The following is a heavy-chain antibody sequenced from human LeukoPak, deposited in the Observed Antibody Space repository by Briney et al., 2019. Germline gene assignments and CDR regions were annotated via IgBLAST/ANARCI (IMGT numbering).Heavy chain of an antibody. J-gene: IGHJ4*02. CDR3: AKDRSYGSGSPLSTGFDY. CDR2: ISGDGGST. CDR1: GFTFDDYA. D-gene: IGHD3-10*01. V-gene: IGHV3-43*02. Sequence: GGSLRLSCAASGFTFDDYAMHWVRQAPGKGLEWVSLISGDGGSTYYADSVKGRFTISRDNSKNSLYLQMNSLRTEDTALYYCAKDRSYGSGSPLSTGFDYWGQGTLVTVSS.